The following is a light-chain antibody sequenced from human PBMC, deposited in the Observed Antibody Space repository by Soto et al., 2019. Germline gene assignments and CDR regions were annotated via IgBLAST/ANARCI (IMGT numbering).Light chain of an antibody. J-gene: IGLJ1*01. CDR2: DVS. V-gene: IGLV2-14*01. CDR3: SSYTSSSTLGYV. CDR1: SSDVGGYNY. Sequence: QSVLTQPASVSGSPGQSITISCTGTSSDVGGYNYVSWYQQHPGKAPKLMIYDVSNRPSGVSNRFPGSKSGNTASLTISGLQAEDEADYYCSSYTSSSTLGYVFGTGTKVTVL.